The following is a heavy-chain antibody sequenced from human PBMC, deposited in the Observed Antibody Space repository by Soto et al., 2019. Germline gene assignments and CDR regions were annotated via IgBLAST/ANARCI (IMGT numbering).Heavy chain of an antibody. J-gene: IGHJ4*02. V-gene: IGHV1-2*02. CDR3: ARDDGRPDY. CDR2: INPNSGGT. CDR1: GYTFTSYG. Sequence: GASVKVSCKASGYTFTSYGISCVRQAPGQGLEWMGWINPNSGGTNYAQKFQGRVTMTRDTSISTAYMELSRLRSDDTAVYYCARDDGRPDYWGQGTLVTVSS.